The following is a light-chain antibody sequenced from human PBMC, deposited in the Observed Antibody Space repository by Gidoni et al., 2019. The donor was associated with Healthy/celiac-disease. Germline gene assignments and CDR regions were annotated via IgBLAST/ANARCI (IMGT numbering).Light chain of an antibody. CDR3: QQYNNWPLT. Sequence: QTPATLSVSPGERATLSCRASQSVSSNLAWYQQKPGQAPRLLIYGASTRATGIPARFSGSGSGTEFTLTISSLQSEDFAVYYCQQYNNWPLTFGGGTKVEIK. V-gene: IGKV3-15*01. CDR1: QSVSSN. CDR2: GAS. J-gene: IGKJ4*01.